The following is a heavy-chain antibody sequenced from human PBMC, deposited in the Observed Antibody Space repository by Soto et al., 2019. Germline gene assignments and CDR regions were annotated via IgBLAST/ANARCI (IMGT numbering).Heavy chain of an antibody. D-gene: IGHD2-15*01. CDR1: GGTFSSFT. V-gene: IGHV1-69*01. CDR2: FIRVSGPA. Sequence: QVQLVQSGAEVKKPGSSVKVSCKASGGTFSSFTISWVRQAPGQGLEWMGGFIRVSGPAHYAQQFQGRVTLTADESSNTTYMVLSSLRSADTAVYYCAKMICSGGSCYSGWFDPWGQGTLVIVAS. CDR3: AKMICSGGSCYSGWFDP. J-gene: IGHJ5*02.